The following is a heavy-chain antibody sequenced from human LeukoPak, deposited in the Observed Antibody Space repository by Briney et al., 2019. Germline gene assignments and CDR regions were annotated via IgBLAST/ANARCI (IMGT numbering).Heavy chain of an antibody. V-gene: IGHV4-59*01. Sequence: SETLSLTCTVSGGSISSYYWSWIRQPPGKGLEWIGYVYYSGSTNYNPSLKSRVTISVDTSKNQFSLKLSSVTAADTAVYYCARGYDFWSGYSLDYWGQGTLVTVSS. CDR2: VYYSGST. CDR1: GGSISSYY. CDR3: ARGYDFWSGYSLDY. D-gene: IGHD3-3*01. J-gene: IGHJ4*02.